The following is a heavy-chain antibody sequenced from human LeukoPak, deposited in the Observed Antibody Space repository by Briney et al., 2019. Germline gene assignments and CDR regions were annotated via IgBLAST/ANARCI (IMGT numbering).Heavy chain of an antibody. J-gene: IGHJ4*02. CDR1: GFTFSSYS. Sequence: GGSLRLSCAASGFTFSSYSMNWVRQAPGKGLEWVSSISSSSSYIYYADSVKGRFTISRDNAKNSLYLQMNCLRAEDTAVYYCARGGRDGYNPTGLFDYWGQGTLVTVSS. D-gene: IGHD5-24*01. CDR2: ISSSSSYI. V-gene: IGHV3-21*01. CDR3: ARGGRDGYNPTGLFDY.